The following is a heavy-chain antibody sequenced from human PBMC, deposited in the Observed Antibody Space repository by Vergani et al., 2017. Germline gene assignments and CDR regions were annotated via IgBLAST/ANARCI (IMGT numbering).Heavy chain of an antibody. CDR1: GDSVISTDYH. J-gene: IGHJ4*02. Sequence: QVQLQESGPGLVKPSETLSLTCTVSGDSVISTDYHWGWLRQPPGKGLEWVGSMDYSGSTSYNPSLESRISISFETPKNQFFLMLTSVTAADTAVYYCASKRGACRAAYCHSYDFWGPGTLVGVSS. D-gene: IGHD2-15*01. CDR3: ASKRGACRAAYCHSYDF. CDR2: MDYSGST. V-gene: IGHV4-39*01.